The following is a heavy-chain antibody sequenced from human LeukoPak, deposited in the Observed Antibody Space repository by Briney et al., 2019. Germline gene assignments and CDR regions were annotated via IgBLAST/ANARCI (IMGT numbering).Heavy chain of an antibody. CDR2: IYRGGST. D-gene: IGHD4-11*01. Sequence: GGSLRLSCAASGFTISSNYMSWVRQAPGKGLEWVSVIYRGGSTKYAHSVSGRFTISRHNSKNTLYLQMNSLRAEDTAVYYCARDSNYAFDYWGQGTLVTVSS. J-gene: IGHJ4*02. V-gene: IGHV3-66*01. CDR1: GFTISSNY. CDR3: ARDSNYAFDY.